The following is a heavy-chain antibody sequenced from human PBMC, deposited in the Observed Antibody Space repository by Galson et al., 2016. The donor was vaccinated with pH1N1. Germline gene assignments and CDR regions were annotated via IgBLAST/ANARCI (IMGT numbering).Heavy chain of an antibody. J-gene: IGHJ4*02. Sequence: LSCAASGFTFNIFAMSWVRQAPGKGPEWVSSISASGANTNYADPVKGRFTISRDDSKNTLYLQTNSLRAEDTAIYYCVKLDSSGYYYGRFDSWGQGTLVTVSS. CDR2: ISASGANT. V-gene: IGHV3-23*01. D-gene: IGHD3-22*01. CDR1: GFTFNIFA. CDR3: VKLDSSGYYYGRFDS.